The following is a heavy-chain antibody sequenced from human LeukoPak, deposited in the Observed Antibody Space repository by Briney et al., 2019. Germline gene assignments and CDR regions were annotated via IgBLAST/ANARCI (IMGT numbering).Heavy chain of an antibody. Sequence: RGSLRLSCAASGVTLTIAAMSWVRQAPQKRLEGVSAISGSGSNTYYADSVKGRLIISRENSKNTLYLQMSSLRAEDTAVYYCVKEASRAYFDYWGQGTLVTVSS. V-gene: IGHV3-23*01. CDR2: ISGSGSNT. CDR1: GVTLTIAA. D-gene: IGHD2-2*01. J-gene: IGHJ4*02. CDR3: VKEASRAYFDY.